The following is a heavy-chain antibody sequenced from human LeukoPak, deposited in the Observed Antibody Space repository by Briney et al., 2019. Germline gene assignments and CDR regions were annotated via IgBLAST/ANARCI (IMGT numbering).Heavy chain of an antibody. CDR3: ARGTMRATSNWFDP. Sequence: GSLRLSCAASGFTFSSYSMNWVRQAPGKGLEWVSSISSSSSYIYYADSVKGRFTISRDNAKNSLYLQMNSLRAEDTAVYYCARGTMRATSNWFDPWGQGTLVTVSS. D-gene: IGHD3-22*01. CDR1: GFTFSSYS. CDR2: ISSSSSYI. V-gene: IGHV3-21*01. J-gene: IGHJ5*02.